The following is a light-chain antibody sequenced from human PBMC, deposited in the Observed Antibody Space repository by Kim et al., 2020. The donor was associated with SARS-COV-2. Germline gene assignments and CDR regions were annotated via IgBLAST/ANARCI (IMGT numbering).Light chain of an antibody. CDR2: GAS. CDR1: QSVLYSANNKNY. Sequence: RATINCKSSQSVLYSANNKNYLAWYQQKPGQPPKLLIYGASTRESGVPDRFSGSGSGTDFTLTINSLQAEDGAVYYCQQYFSISTFGQGTRLEIK. J-gene: IGKJ5*01. V-gene: IGKV4-1*01. CDR3: QQYFSIST.